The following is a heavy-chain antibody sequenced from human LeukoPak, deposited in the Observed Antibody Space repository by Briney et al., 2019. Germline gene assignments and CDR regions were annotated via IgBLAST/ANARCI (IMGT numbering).Heavy chain of an antibody. CDR3: ARSYGGGIYYFDY. J-gene: IGHJ4*02. CDR1: GFTFSDYY. CDR2: ISTSGTTI. V-gene: IGHV3-11*01. D-gene: IGHD1-14*01. Sequence: PGGSLRLSCAASGFTFSDYYMSWIRQAPGKGLEWVSYISTSGTTIYYADSVKGRFTISRDNAKNSLYLQMNSLRAEDTAVYYCARSYGGGIYYFDYWGQGTLVTVSS.